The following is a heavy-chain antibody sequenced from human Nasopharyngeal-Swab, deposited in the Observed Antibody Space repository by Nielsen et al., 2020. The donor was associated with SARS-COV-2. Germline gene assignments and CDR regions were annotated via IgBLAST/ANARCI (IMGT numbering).Heavy chain of an antibody. Sequence: GESLKIFCKGSGYSFTSYWISWVREMPGKGPEWVGRIDLSDPYTNYSSSFQGHVTIPADKSLSTAYLQWSSLKASDNAMYYCARHYLGGRLEDYVWGFYRFYGMHVWGQGTTVTVSS. D-gene: IGHD3-16*02. J-gene: IGHJ6*02. CDR1: GYSFTSYW. CDR3: ARHYLGGRLEDYVWGFYRFYGMHV. CDR2: IDLSDPYT. V-gene: IGHV5-10-1*01.